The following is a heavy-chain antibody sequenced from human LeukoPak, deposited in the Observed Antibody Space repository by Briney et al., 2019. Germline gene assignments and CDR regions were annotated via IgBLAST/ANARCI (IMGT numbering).Heavy chain of an antibody. V-gene: IGHV3-74*01. D-gene: IGHD6-6*01. CDR1: GFTFRSYW. CDR3: ARCSGVFGSSDY. CDR2: INSDGSST. J-gene: IGHJ4*02. Sequence: GGSLRLSCAASGFTFRSYWMHWVRQAPGKGLVWVSRINSDGSSTSYADSVKGRFTIPRDNAKNSLYLQMNSLRAEDTAVYYCARCSGVFGSSDYWGQGTLVTVSS.